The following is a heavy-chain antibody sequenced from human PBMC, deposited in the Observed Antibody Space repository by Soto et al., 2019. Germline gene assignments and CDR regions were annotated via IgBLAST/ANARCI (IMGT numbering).Heavy chain of an antibody. D-gene: IGHD4-17*01. V-gene: IGHV1-2*04. J-gene: IGHJ3*02. CDR2: INPNSGGT. Sequence: ASVKVSCKASGYTFTGYYMHWVRQAPGRGLEWMGWINPNSGGTNYAQKFQGWVIMTRDTSISTAYMELSRLRSDDTALYYCAREDDYHAFDIWGQGTMVTVSS. CDR3: AREDDYHAFDI. CDR1: GYTFTGYY.